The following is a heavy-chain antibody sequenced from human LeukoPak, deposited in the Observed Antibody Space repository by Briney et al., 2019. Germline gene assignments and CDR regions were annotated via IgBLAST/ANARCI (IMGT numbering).Heavy chain of an antibody. Sequence: SETLSLTCTVSGGSISSYYWSWIRQPPGQGLEWIGYIYYSGSTNYNPSLKSRVTISVDTSKNQFSLKLSSVTAADTAVYYCAGSPYYDFWSGYSGYYYYMDVWGKGTTVTISS. CDR2: IYYSGST. D-gene: IGHD3-3*01. CDR1: GGSISSYY. CDR3: AGSPYYDFWSGYSGYYYYMDV. J-gene: IGHJ6*03. V-gene: IGHV4-59*12.